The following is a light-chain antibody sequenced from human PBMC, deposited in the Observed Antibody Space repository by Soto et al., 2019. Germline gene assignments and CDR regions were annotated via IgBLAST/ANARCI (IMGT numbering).Light chain of an antibody. Sequence: DIQMTQSPSSLSASIGDRVTITCRASQDIRNYLAWYQQKPGEVPKVLIYAASTLRSGVPSRFSGSGSGTDFTLTISSLQPEDVATYYCQKYNSAPWTFGQGTKVEIK. CDR2: AAS. V-gene: IGKV1-27*01. CDR1: QDIRNY. J-gene: IGKJ1*01. CDR3: QKYNSAPWT.